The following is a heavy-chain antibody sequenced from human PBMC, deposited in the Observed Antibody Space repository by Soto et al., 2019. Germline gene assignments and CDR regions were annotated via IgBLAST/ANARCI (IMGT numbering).Heavy chain of an antibody. Sequence: PGESLKISCKGSGYSFTSYWIGWVRQMPGKGLEWMGIIYPGDSDTRYSPSFQGQVTISADKSISTAYLQWSSLKASDTAMHYCARSSDSSGSLGPFDAFDIWGQGTMVTVSS. J-gene: IGHJ3*02. D-gene: IGHD3-22*01. CDR3: ARSSDSSGSLGPFDAFDI. CDR1: GYSFTSYW. V-gene: IGHV5-51*01. CDR2: IYPGDSDT.